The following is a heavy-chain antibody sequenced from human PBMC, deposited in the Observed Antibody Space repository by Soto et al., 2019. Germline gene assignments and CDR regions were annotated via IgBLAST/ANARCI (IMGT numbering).Heavy chain of an antibody. Sequence: EVQLVESGGGLVQPGRSLRLSCAASGFTFDDYAMHWVRQAPGKGLEWVSGISWHSGSIGYADSVKGRFTISRDNAKNSLYLHMSSLRAEDTALYYCAKGGYDFWSGPGAEYFQHWGQGTLVTVSS. J-gene: IGHJ1*01. V-gene: IGHV3-9*01. CDR1: GFTFDDYA. D-gene: IGHD3-3*01. CDR3: AKGGYDFWSGPGAEYFQH. CDR2: ISWHSGSI.